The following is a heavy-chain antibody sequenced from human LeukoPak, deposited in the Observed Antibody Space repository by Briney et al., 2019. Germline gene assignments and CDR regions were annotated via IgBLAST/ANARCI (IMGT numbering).Heavy chain of an antibody. V-gene: IGHV3-74*01. CDR1: GFTFSSYW. CDR3: ARDAVPNY. Sequence: GGSLRLSCEASGFTFSSYWMXXVRQAPGKXLVWVSRINTDGSSTNYADSVKGRFTISRDNAKNTLYLQMNSLRAEDTAVYYCARDAVPNYWGQGTLVTVSS. J-gene: IGHJ4*02. CDR2: INTDGSST.